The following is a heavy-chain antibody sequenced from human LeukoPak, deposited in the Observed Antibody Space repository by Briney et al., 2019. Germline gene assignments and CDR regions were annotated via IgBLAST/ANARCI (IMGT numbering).Heavy chain of an antibody. CDR2: ISSSSSYI. CDR1: GFTFSSYS. V-gene: IGHV3-21*01. Sequence: PGGSLRLSCAASGFTFSSYSMNWVRQAPGKGLEWVSSISSSSSYIYYADSVKGRFTISRDDAKDSLYLQMNSLRAEDTAVYYCARAHHKLILMVYAGPGDYWGQGTLVTVSS. CDR3: ARAHHKLILMVYAGPGDY. D-gene: IGHD2-8*01. J-gene: IGHJ4*02.